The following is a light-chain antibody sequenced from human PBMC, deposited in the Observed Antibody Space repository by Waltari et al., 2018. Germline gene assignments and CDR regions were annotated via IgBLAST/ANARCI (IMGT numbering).Light chain of an antibody. CDR3: VQAIAFPWT. CDR2: GGS. Sequence: DIVMTQTPLSLPITPGEPASISCRSSHSLLHSNGNTYLHWYLQKPGQSPQLLIYGGSNRASGVPDRFSGSGSGTDFTLKISKVEAEDVGLYYCVQAIAFPWTFGQGTRVEIK. J-gene: IGKJ1*01. V-gene: IGKV2-40*01. CDR1: HSLLHSNGNTY.